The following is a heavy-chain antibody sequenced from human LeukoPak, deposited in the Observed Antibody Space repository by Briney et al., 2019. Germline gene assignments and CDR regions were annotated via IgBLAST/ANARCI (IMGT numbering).Heavy chain of an antibody. CDR3: AKESDFWSGYPIFFDY. CDR1: GFTFSGYA. J-gene: IGHJ4*02. V-gene: IGHV3-23*01. Sequence: GGSLRHSCAASGFTFSGYAMNWVRQAPGKGLEWVSAISGSGGSTYYVDSVKGRFTISRDNSKNTLYLQMNSLRAEDTAVYYCAKESDFWSGYPIFFDYWSQGTLVTVSS. CDR2: ISGSGGST. D-gene: IGHD3-3*01.